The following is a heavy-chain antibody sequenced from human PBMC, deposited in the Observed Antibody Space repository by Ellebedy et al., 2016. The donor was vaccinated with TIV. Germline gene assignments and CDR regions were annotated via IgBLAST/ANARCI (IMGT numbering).Heavy chain of an antibody. V-gene: IGHV4-39*01. D-gene: IGHD3/OR15-3a*01. Sequence: SETLSLXXTVSGGSISSSNYYWGWIRQPPGKGLEWIGSIYYSGSAYYNPSLKSRVTISVDTSKNQFSLKLRSVTAADTAVYYCASLARTGYYEIPPRYWGQGTLVTVSS. CDR3: ASLARTGYYEIPPRY. CDR1: GGSISSSNYY. CDR2: IYYSGSA. J-gene: IGHJ4*02.